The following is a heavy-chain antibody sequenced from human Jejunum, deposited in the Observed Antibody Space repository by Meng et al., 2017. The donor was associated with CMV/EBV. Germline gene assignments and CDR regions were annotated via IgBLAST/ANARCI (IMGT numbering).Heavy chain of an antibody. D-gene: IGHD5-24*01. CDR2: INPKSGAT. Sequence: ASGYTFSDYYIHWVRQAPGQGLEWMGWINPKSGATKYGQKFQGRVTMTRDTSISTVYMELSRLRPDDTAVYYCAREDGYKFWSDPWGQGTRVTVSS. J-gene: IGHJ5*02. CDR3: AREDGYKFWSDP. V-gene: IGHV1-2*02. CDR1: GYTFSDYY.